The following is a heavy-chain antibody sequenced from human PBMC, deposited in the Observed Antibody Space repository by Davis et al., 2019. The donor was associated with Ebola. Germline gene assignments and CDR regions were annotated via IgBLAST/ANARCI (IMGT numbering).Heavy chain of an antibody. J-gene: IGHJ6*02. CDR3: ARDDCSSTSCYYYYGMDV. CDR1: GFTFSDHY. D-gene: IGHD2-2*01. V-gene: IGHV3-11*04. CDR2: ISSSGSTI. Sequence: GESLKISCAASGFTFSDHYMDWVRQAPGKGLEWVSYISSSGSTIYYADSVKGRFTISRDNSKNTLYLQMNSLRAEDTAVYYCARDDCSSTSCYYYYGMDVWGQGTTVTVSS.